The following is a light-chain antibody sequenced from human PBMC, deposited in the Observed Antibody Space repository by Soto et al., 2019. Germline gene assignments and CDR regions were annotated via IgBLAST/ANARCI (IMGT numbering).Light chain of an antibody. Sequence: PGDSATLSCRASQSVIRNYLAWYQQKPGQAPRLLIYRASSRATGIPDRFSGSGSGTDFTLTISRLEPEDFAVYYCQQYAGSPLTFGGGTKVEIK. CDR2: RAS. CDR3: QQYAGSPLT. V-gene: IGKV3-20*01. CDR1: QSVIRNY. J-gene: IGKJ4*01.